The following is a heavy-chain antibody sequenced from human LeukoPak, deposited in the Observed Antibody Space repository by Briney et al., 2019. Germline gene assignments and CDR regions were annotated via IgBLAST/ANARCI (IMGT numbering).Heavy chain of an antibody. Sequence: GESLKISCKGSGYSFTSYWIGWVRQMPGKGLEWMGIIYPGDSDTRYGPSFQGQVTISADKSISTAYLQWSSLKASDTAMYYCAIRGSLVSDYYYGMDVWGQGTTVTVSS. V-gene: IGHV5-51*01. J-gene: IGHJ6*02. D-gene: IGHD3-16*01. CDR2: IYPGDSDT. CDR1: GYSFTSYW. CDR3: AIRGSLVSDYYYGMDV.